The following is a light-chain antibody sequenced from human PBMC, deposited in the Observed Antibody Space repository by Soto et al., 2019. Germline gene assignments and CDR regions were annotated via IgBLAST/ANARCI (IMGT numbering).Light chain of an antibody. V-gene: IGLV2-14*01. Sequence: QSVLTQPASVSGSPGQSIHISRTGTSSDGGGYNYVSWYQQHPGKAPKLMIYDVSNRPSGVSNRFSGSKSGNTASLSISGLQAEDEPNYYCSSYTSSSPRVFGTGTRSPS. CDR2: DVS. CDR1: SSDGGGYNY. CDR3: SSYTSSSPRV. J-gene: IGLJ1*01.